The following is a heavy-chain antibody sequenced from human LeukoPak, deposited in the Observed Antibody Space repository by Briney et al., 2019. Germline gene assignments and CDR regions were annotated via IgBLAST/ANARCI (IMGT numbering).Heavy chain of an antibody. Sequence: PGESLKISCQASGYSFPYYYIAWVRQMPGKGLEWMGIIHPGYSDTRYNPSFEGQVVISVDRSISTAYLQWSSLEASDSGIYYCARHGTTEAVKPEIVYWGQGTLVTVSS. CDR2: IHPGYSDT. CDR1: GYSFPYYY. CDR3: ARHGTTEAVKPEIVY. V-gene: IGHV5-51*01. D-gene: IGHD1/OR15-1a*01. J-gene: IGHJ4*02.